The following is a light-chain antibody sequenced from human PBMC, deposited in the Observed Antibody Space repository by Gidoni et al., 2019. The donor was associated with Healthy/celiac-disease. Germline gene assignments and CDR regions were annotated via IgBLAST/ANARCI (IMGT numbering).Light chain of an antibody. Sequence: DIVMTQSPATLSVSPGERATLSCRASHSVSSNLAWYQQKPGQAPRLLIYGASTRATGIPARFSGSGSGTEFTLTISSLQSEDFAVYYCQQYNNWRLTFGGGTKVEIK. CDR3: QQYNNWRLT. V-gene: IGKV3-15*01. J-gene: IGKJ4*01. CDR2: GAS. CDR1: HSVSSN.